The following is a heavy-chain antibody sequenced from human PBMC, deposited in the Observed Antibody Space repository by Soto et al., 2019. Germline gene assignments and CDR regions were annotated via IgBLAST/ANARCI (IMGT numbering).Heavy chain of an antibody. J-gene: IGHJ4*02. D-gene: IGHD3-10*01. V-gene: IGHV3-33*01. CDR1: GLNFSNYG. CDR3: ATPSGATMY. CDR2: IWFDGSHQ. Sequence: QVQLVESGGGVVQPGTSLRLSCVVSGLNFSNYGMQWVRQAPGKGLEWGALIWFDGSHQYYPDSMRGRFTISRDNSKNTVFLQVDSLRVEDTATYCCATPSGATMYWSLGTLVTVSS.